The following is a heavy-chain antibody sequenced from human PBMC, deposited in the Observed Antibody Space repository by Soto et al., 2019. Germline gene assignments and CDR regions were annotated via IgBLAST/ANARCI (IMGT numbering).Heavy chain of an antibody. CDR1: GGSISSYY. J-gene: IGHJ6*03. CDR2: IYYSGST. V-gene: IGHV4-59*01. CDR3: AREGGYCSSTSCYHYYYYMDV. Sequence: SETLSLTCTVSGGSISSYYWSWIRQPPGKGLEWIGYIYYSGSTNYNPSLKSRVTISVDTSKNQFSLKLSSVTAADTAVYYCAREGGYCSSTSCYHYYYYMDVWGKGTTVTGS. D-gene: IGHD2-2*01.